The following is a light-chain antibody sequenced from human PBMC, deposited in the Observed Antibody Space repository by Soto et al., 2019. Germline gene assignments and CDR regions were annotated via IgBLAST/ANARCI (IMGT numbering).Light chain of an antibody. CDR2: AHS. Sequence: QSVLTQPPSVSAAPGQRVTISCTGSSSNIGAGYDVHWYQHLPGTAPKLLIYAHSGRPSGVPDRFSGSKSGTSASLGITGVQDEDEADYYCQSYDSSLRGSLFGGGTKLTVL. V-gene: IGLV1-40*01. CDR3: QSYDSSLRGSL. CDR1: SSNIGAGYD. J-gene: IGLJ2*01.